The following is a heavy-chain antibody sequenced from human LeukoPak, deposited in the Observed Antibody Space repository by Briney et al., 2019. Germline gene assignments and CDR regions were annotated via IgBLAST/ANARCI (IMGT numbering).Heavy chain of an antibody. D-gene: IGHD2-2*01. J-gene: IGHJ4*02. Sequence: SETLSLTCAVYGGSFSGYYWSWLRQPPGEGLEWIGEINHSGSTNYNPSLKSRVIISVDTSKNQFSLKLSSVTAADTAVYYCARGRNYCSSTSCYRGMGFDYWGQGTLVTVSS. CDR2: INHSGST. CDR3: ARGRNYCSSTSCYRGMGFDY. CDR1: GGSFSGYY. V-gene: IGHV4-34*01.